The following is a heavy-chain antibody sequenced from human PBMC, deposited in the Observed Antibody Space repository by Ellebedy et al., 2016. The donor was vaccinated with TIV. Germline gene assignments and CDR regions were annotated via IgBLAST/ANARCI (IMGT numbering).Heavy chain of an antibody. D-gene: IGHD3-3*01. CDR3: ARYNDFQAGSSMYYFDY. J-gene: IGHJ4*02. CDR1: GYNFLSNG. CDR2: INAHTGNT. V-gene: IGHV1-18*01. Sequence: AASVKVSCKASGYNFLSNGITWVRQAPGQGLEWMGWINAHTGNTNYAQTFQGRFTMTRDTPTATAYMELTSLRTDDTAVYYCARYNDFQAGSSMYYFDYWGQGTPVIVSP.